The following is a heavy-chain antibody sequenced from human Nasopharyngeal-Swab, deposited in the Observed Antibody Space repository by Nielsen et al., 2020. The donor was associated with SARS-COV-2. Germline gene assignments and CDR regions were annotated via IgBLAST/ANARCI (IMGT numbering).Heavy chain of an antibody. CDR1: GFTFTDAW. J-gene: IGHJ6*02. CDR3: AKDGVRLNGIDV. Sequence: GGSLRLSCAASGFTFTDAWMTRVRQAPGRGLEWVPAITGSGDATNYADSVRGRFTISRDNSKSTLYLQMNSLRAEDTAEYFCAKDGVRLNGIDVWGQGTTVTVAS. V-gene: IGHV3-23*01. CDR2: ITGSGDAT. D-gene: IGHD3-16*01.